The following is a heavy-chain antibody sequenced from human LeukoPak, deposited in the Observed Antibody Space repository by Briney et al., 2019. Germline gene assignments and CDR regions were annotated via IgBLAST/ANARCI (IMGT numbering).Heavy chain of an antibody. J-gene: IGHJ4*02. D-gene: IGHD2-2*01. Sequence: ASVKVSCKASGYTFTSYDINWVRQATGQGLEWMGWMNPNSGNTGYAQKFQGRVTMTRNTSISTAYMELSSLRSEDTAEYYCARGFSSIVPAARRRAGPYYFDYWGQGTLVTVSS. CDR3: ARGFSSIVPAARRRAGPYYFDY. CDR1: GYTFTSYD. V-gene: IGHV1-8*01. CDR2: MNPNSGNT.